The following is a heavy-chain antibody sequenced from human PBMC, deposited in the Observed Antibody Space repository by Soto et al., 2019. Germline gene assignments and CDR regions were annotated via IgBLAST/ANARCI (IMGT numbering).Heavy chain of an antibody. Sequence: PGGSLRLSCAASGFTFSSYWMHWVRQAPGKGLVWVSRINSDGSSTSYADSVKGRFTISRDNAKNTLYLQMNSLRAEDTAVYYCARENYGSGSYYSNFDYWGQGTLVTVSS. CDR1: GFTFSSYW. CDR2: INSDGSST. V-gene: IGHV3-74*01. J-gene: IGHJ4*02. D-gene: IGHD3-10*01. CDR3: ARENYGSGSYYSNFDY.